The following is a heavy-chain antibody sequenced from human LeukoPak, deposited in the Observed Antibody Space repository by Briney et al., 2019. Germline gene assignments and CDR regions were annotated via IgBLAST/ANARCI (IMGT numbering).Heavy chain of an antibody. CDR3: AKWGDYDILTGYYVSDF. Sequence: GASLRLSCAASGFVFRNYAMSWVRQAPGKGLEWVSAITGSGDTTYYADSVKGRFTVSRDNSKNTLYVEMNTLRAEDTAVYYCAKWGDYDILTGYYVSDFWGQGTLVTVSS. J-gene: IGHJ4*02. CDR2: ITGSGDTT. V-gene: IGHV3-23*01. CDR1: GFVFRNYA. D-gene: IGHD3-9*01.